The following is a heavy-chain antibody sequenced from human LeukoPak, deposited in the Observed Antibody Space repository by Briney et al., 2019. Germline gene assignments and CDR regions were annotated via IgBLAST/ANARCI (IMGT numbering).Heavy chain of an antibody. D-gene: IGHD3-16*01. CDR2: VNPNSGGT. V-gene: IGHV1-2*02. CDR3: ARRADRGMNGNRHWFDP. Sequence: AAVKVSCKPSGFTLTDYFMHWVRQAPGQGLEWLGYVNPNSGGTKYAQKFQGRVTMTRDTSISTHYMELSGLTSDDTAVYYCARRADRGMNGNRHWFDPWGQGTLVTVSS. J-gene: IGHJ5*02. CDR1: GFTLTDYF.